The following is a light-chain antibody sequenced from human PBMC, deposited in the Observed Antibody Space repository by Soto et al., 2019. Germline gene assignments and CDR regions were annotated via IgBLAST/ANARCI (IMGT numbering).Light chain of an antibody. J-gene: IGKJ1*01. CDR2: DAS. V-gene: IGKV1-5*01. CDR1: QSIRKY. Sequence: DIQMTQSPSSLSASVGDRVIITCRASQSIRKYLNWYQHKPGKAPKVLIYDASTLESGVPSRFSGSGSGTEFTLTISRLQPDDSATYYCQQYRSYWTFGQGTKVDIK. CDR3: QQYRSYWT.